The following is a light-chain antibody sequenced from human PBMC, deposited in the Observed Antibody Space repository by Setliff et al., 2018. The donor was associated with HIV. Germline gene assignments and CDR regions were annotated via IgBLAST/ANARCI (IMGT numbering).Light chain of an antibody. Sequence: QSALTQPASVSGSPGQSITISCTGTSSDVGAYKFVSWYQHHPGKAPKFIIYGVSNRPLGVSNRFSGSKSGNTASLTISGLQADDEADYYCFSYTTSKILVFGGGTKVTVL. CDR1: SSDVGAYKF. CDR2: GVS. V-gene: IGLV2-14*01. CDR3: FSYTTSKILV. J-gene: IGLJ3*02.